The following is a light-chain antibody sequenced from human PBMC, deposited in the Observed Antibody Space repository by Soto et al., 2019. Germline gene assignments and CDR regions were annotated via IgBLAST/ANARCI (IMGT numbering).Light chain of an antibody. V-gene: IGLV1-47*02. Sequence: QSVLTQPSSASGTPGQRVTISCSGSSSNIGSTYVSWYQQLPGTAPKLLIHSNNERPSGVPDRFSGSKSDKSASLAISGLRSEDEGDYFCAAWDDSLSGPVFGGGTKHRP. J-gene: IGLJ3*02. CDR1: SSNIGSTY. CDR3: AAWDDSLSGPV. CDR2: SNN.